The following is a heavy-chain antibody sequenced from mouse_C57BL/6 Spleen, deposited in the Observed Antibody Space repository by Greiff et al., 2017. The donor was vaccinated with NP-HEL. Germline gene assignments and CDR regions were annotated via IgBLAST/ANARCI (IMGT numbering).Heavy chain of an antibody. CDR3: SSPVTGPYWYFDV. D-gene: IGHD4-1*01. CDR1: GYSITSGYY. V-gene: IGHV3-6*01. J-gene: IGHJ1*03. CDR2: ISYDGSN. Sequence: EVQLQESGPGLVKPSQSLSLTCSVTGYSITSGYYWNWIRQFPGNKLEWMGYISYDGSNNYNPSLKNRLSITRDTSKNQFFLKLNAVTTEDTATYYCSSPVTGPYWYFDVWGTGTTVTVSA.